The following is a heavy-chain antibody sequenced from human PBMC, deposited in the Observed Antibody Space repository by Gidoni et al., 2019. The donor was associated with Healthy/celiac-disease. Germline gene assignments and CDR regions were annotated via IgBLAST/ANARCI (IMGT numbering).Heavy chain of an antibody. Sequence: QVQLVQSGAAVKKRGSSVKVSCKPSGGPFSSYAISWVRQAPGQGLEWMGRIIPILGIANYAQKFQGRVTITADKSTSTAYMELSSLRSEDTAVYYCATPDYSNYGWFDPWGQGTLVTVSS. CDR1: GGPFSSYA. V-gene: IGHV1-69*04. D-gene: IGHD4-4*01. CDR3: ATPDYSNYGWFDP. J-gene: IGHJ5*02. CDR2: IIPILGIA.